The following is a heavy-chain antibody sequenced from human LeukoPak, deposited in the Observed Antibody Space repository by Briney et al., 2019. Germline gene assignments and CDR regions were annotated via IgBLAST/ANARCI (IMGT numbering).Heavy chain of an antibody. V-gene: IGHV4-4*07. CDR2: IYTSGST. CDR3: ARVTSRLGVCDY. D-gene: IGHD2-8*01. Sequence: SETLSLTCTVSGGSISSYYWSWIRQPAGKGLEWIGHIYTSGSTNYNPSLKNRVTMSVDTSKNQFSLKLSSVTAADTAVYYCARVTSRLGVCDYWGQGTLVTVSS. J-gene: IGHJ4*02. CDR1: GGSISSYY.